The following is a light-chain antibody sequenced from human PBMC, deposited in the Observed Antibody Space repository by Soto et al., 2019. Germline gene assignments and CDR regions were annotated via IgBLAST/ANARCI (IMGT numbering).Light chain of an antibody. V-gene: IGKV1-9*01. J-gene: IGKJ4*01. CDR1: QGISSF. CDR2: AAS. Sequence: IHLTQSPSSLSASVGDRVTITCRASQGISSFLAWYQQKPGKAPNLLIYAASTLQTGVPSRFSGGGSGTDFTLNINGLQPEDFATYYCQQVDAYPSTFGGGTKVE. CDR3: QQVDAYPST.